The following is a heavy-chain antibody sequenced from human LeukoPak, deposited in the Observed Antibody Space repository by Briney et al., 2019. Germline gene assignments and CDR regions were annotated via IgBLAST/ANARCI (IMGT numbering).Heavy chain of an antibody. D-gene: IGHD6-13*01. J-gene: IGHJ4*02. Sequence: PSQTLSLTCTVSGGSISSGAYYWSWIRQPPGKGLEWIGYIYYSRTTYYNPSLKSRLTISVDTSKNQFSLKVTSVTAADKAVYYCARLYSSSWYFDYWGQGSLVTVSS. CDR3: ARLYSSSWYFDY. V-gene: IGHV4-30-4*01. CDR1: GGSISSGAYY. CDR2: IYYSRTT.